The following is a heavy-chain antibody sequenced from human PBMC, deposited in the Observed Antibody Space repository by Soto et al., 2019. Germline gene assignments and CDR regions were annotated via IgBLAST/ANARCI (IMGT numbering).Heavy chain of an antibody. Sequence: GGSLRLSCVVSGLTFSDYGFHWVRQAPGKGLDWVAAISYDGSFVYYADSVRGRFTISRDNSRNTLDLQMNTLRHEDTAVYYCAKERGRNRNLAMDVWGQGTSVTVSS. CDR3: AKERGRNRNLAMDV. J-gene: IGHJ6*02. CDR1: GLTFSDYG. V-gene: IGHV3-30*18. D-gene: IGHD1-26*01. CDR2: ISYDGSFV.